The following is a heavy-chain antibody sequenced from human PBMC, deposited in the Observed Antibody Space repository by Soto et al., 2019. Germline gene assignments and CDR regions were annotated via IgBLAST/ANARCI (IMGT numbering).Heavy chain of an antibody. CDR3: AAELYSGGRCCSFDI. CDR2: VIIAGGGT. D-gene: IGHD2-15*01. J-gene: IGHJ3*02. V-gene: IGHV1-58*01. CDR1: GFSFVNSA. Sequence: ASVKVSWKASGFSFVNSAVQCVRQARGQPLEWIGDVIIAGGGTKYAQNRQGRITITSDMSTSTAYMELSSLRFEDTAIYYCAAELYSGGRCCSFDIWGQGTVVTVSS.